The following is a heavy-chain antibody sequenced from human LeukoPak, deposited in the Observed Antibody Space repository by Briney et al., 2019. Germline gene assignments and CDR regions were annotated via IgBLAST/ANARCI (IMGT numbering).Heavy chain of an antibody. V-gene: IGHV3-23*01. Sequence: GGSLRLSCAASGFTFSSYAMSWVRQAPGKGLEWVSAISGSGGSTYYADSVKGRFTISRDNSKNTLYLQMNSLRAEDTAVYYCAKAVITFGGVXQAYDYWGQGTLVTVSS. CDR1: GFTFSSYA. CDR2: ISGSGGST. J-gene: IGHJ4*02. CDR3: AKAVITFGGVXQAYDY. D-gene: IGHD3-16*01.